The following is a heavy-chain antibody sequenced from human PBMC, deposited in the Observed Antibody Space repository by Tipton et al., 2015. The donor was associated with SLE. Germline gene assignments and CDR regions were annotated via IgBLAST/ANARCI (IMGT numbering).Heavy chain of an antibody. Sequence: TLSLTCAVYGGSFSGYYWSWIRLPPGKGLEWIGEINHSGSTNYNPSLKSRVTISVDTSKNQFSLKLSSVTAADTAVYYCAREAGWLHYYYGMDVWGKGTTVTVSS. D-gene: IGHD6-19*01. V-gene: IGHV4-34*01. CDR2: INHSGST. CDR3: AREAGWLHYYYGMDV. CDR1: GGSFSGYY. J-gene: IGHJ6*04.